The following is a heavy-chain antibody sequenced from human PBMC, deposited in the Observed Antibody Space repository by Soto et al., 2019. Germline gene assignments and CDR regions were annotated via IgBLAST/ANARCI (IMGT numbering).Heavy chain of an antibody. J-gene: IGHJ6*02. CDR2: INPNSGGT. Sequence: ASVKVSCKASGYTFTGYYMHWVRQAPGQGLEWMGWINPNSGGTNYAQKFQGWVTMTRDTSISTAYMELSRLRSDDTAVYYCARDRPTVTTGYYYYRMDVWGQGTTVTVSS. V-gene: IGHV1-2*04. CDR1: GYTFTGYY. D-gene: IGHD4-4*01. CDR3: ARDRPTVTTGYYYYRMDV.